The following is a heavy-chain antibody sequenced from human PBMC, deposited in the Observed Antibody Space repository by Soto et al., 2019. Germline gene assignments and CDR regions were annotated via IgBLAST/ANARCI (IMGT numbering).Heavy chain of an antibody. D-gene: IGHD6-13*01. CDR1: GFTFSSYD. CDR3: AXAXXSSSYGGNWFDP. CDR2: IGTAGDT. V-gene: IGHV3-13*01. J-gene: IGHJ5*02. Sequence: EVQLVESGGGLVQPGGSLRLSCAASGFTFSSYDMHWVRQATGKGLEWVSAIGTAGDTYYPGSVKGRFTISRENAKNSLYLXXNSLRAEDTXVXYCAXAXXSSSYGGNWFDPWGQGTLVTVSS.